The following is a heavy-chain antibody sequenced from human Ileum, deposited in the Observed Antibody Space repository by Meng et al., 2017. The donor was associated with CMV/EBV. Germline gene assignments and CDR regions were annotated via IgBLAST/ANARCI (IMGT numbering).Heavy chain of an antibody. CDR2: IDTDGSGT. CDR1: GFIFSNYW. CDR3: TTTFEY. V-gene: IGHV3-74*01. D-gene: IGHD1-26*01. J-gene: IGHJ4*02. Sequence: EGQVVEAGGGLVQPGGSLRLSCEASGFIFSNYWMHWVRQTPGKGLVWVARIDTDGSGTSYADSVKGRFTISRDNAKNMVYLQMNSLRVEDTAVYYCTTTFEYWAQGTLVTVSS.